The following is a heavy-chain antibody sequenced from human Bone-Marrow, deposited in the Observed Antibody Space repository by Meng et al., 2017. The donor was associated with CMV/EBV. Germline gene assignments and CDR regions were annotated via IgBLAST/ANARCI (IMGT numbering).Heavy chain of an antibody. Sequence: SETLSLTCTVSGGSISSSSYYWGWIRQPPGKGLEWIGSIYYSGSTYYNPSLKSRVTISVDTSKNQFSLKLSSVTAADTAVYYCARQVIKRGFGELLVYYYGMDVWGQGTTVTV. V-gene: IGHV4-39*01. J-gene: IGHJ6*02. D-gene: IGHD3-10*01. CDR3: ARQVIKRGFGELLVYYYGMDV. CDR2: IYYSGST. CDR1: GGSISSSSYY.